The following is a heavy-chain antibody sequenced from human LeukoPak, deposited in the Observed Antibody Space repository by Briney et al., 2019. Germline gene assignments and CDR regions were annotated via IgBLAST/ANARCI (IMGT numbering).Heavy chain of an antibody. CDR1: GGSISSYY. CDR2: IYYSGST. Sequence: SETLSLTCTVSGGSISSYYWSWIRQPPGKGLEWIGYIYYSGSTNYNPSLKSRVTISVDTSKNQFSLKLSSVTAADTAVYYCARSLDYYYMDVWGKGTTVTISS. V-gene: IGHV4-59*01. CDR3: ARSLDYYYMDV. J-gene: IGHJ6*03.